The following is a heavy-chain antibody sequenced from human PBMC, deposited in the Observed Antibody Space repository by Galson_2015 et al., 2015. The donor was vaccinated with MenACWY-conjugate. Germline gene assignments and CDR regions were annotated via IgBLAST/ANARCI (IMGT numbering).Heavy chain of an antibody. CDR3: AKEGCSGGSCYSGGFDY. D-gene: IGHD2-15*01. J-gene: IGHJ4*02. V-gene: IGHV3-23*01. Sequence: YYADSVKGRFTISRDNSKNTLYLQMNSLRAEDTAVYYCAKEGCSGGSCYSGGFDYWGQGTLVTVSS.